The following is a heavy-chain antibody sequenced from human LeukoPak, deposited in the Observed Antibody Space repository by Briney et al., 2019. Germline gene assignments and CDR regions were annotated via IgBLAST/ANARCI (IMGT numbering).Heavy chain of an antibody. D-gene: IGHD3-10*01. J-gene: IGHJ5*02. V-gene: IGHV3-23*01. CDR3: AKDRVVRGVTPNWFDP. CDR1: GFTFSSYA. Sequence: GGSLRLSCAASGFTFSSYAMSWVRQAPGKGLEWVSAINGSGGSTYYADSVKGRFTISRDNSNNTLYLQMNSLRAEDTAVYYCAKDRVVRGVTPNWFDPWGQGTLVTVSS. CDR2: INGSGGST.